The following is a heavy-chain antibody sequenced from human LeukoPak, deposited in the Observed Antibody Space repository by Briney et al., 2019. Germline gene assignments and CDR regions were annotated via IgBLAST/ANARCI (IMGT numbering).Heavy chain of an antibody. CDR1: GFTFSSYE. J-gene: IGHJ4*02. V-gene: IGHV3-48*03. CDR3: ARRPYYYDSLDY. CDR2: ISSSGSTI. Sequence: GSLRLSCAASGFTFSSYEMNWVRQAPGKGLEWVSYISSSGSTIYYADSVKGRFTISRDNAKNSLNLQMNSLRAEDTAVYYCARRPYYYDSLDYWGQGTLVTVSS. D-gene: IGHD3-22*01.